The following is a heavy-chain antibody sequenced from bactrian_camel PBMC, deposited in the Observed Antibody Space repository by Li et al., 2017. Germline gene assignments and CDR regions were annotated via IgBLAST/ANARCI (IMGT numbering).Heavy chain of an antibody. J-gene: IGHJ6*01. CDR2: IESDGST. D-gene: IGHD2*01. V-gene: IGHV3S53*01. CDR3: AADTRSSCRPESDFVH. Sequence: HVQLVESGGGSVQAGGSLKLSSVASEEEYTTCIGWFRQAPGKEREGVAGIESDGSTSYADSVKGRFTMSQDNAKNTWYLQLNNLEPADTAMYYCAADTRSSCRPESDFVHWGQGTQVTVS. CDR1: EEEYTTC.